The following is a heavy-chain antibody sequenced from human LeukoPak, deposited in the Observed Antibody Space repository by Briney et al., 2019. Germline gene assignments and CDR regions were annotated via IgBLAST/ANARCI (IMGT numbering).Heavy chain of an antibody. CDR2: INPSGGST. CDR1: GYTFTSYY. Sequence: ASVKVSCKASGYTFTSYYMHWVRQAPGQGLEWMGIINPSGGSTSYAQKFQGTVTMTRDTSTSTVYMELSSLRSEDTAVYYCARERPTIAARSSNWFDPWGQGTLVTVS. CDR3: ARERPTIAARSSNWFDP. J-gene: IGHJ5*02. V-gene: IGHV1-46*01. D-gene: IGHD6-6*01.